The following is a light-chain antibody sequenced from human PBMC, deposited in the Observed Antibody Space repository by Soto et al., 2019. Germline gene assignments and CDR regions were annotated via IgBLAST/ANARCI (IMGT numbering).Light chain of an antibody. CDR3: SSYTSSNTRVV. V-gene: IGLV2-14*01. J-gene: IGLJ2*01. CDR1: SSDVGGYNY. Sequence: QSALTQPASVSGSHGQSITISCTGTSSDVGGYNYVSWYQQHPGKAPKLMIYDVSNRPSGVSNRFSGSKSGNTASLTISGLQAEDEADYYCSSYTSSNTRVVFGGGTKLTVL. CDR2: DVS.